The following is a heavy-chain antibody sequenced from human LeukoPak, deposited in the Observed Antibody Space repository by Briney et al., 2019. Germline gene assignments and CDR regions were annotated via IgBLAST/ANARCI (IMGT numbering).Heavy chain of an antibody. V-gene: IGHV3-48*03. CDR2: ISSSGNTI. J-gene: IGHJ4*02. CDR3: ARRSSGWWVFDY. Sequence: PGGSLRLSCAASGFTFSSYAMSWVRQAPGKGLEWVSYISSSGNTIYYADSVRGRFTISRDNAKNSLYLQMNSLRAEDTADYYCARRSSGWWVFDYWGQGTLVTVFS. CDR1: GFTFSSYA. D-gene: IGHD6-19*01.